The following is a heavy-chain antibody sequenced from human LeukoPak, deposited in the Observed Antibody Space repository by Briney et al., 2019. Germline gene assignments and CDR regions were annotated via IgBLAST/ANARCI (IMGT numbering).Heavy chain of an antibody. CDR2: ISDNSGNT. CDR1: GFTFSSFA. J-gene: IGHJ4*02. Sequence: GGSLRLSCAASGFTFSSFAMSWVRQAPGQGLEWVSAISDNSGNTYYADSVKGRFTISRDNSKNTLYVRMKSLRAEDTAVYYCAKDIVLLSASIGGTPDYWGQGTLVTVSS. CDR3: AKDIVLLSASIGGTPDY. D-gene: IGHD2-2*02. V-gene: IGHV3-23*01.